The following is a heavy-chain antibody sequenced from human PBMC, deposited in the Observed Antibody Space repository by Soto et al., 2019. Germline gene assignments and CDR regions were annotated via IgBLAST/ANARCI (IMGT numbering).Heavy chain of an antibody. J-gene: IGHJ6*02. CDR1: GGSFSGYY. CDR2: INHSGST. V-gene: IGHV4-34*01. Sequence: SETLSLTCAVYGGSFSGYYWSWIRQPPGKGLEWIGEINHSGSTNYNPSLKSRVTISVDTSKNQFSLKLSSVTAADTAVYYCATYYYYYGMDVWGQGTTVTVSS. CDR3: ATYYYYYGMDV.